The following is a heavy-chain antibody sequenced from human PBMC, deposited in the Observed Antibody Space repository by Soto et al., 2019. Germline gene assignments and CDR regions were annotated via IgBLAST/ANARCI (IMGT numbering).Heavy chain of an antibody. CDR2: ISGSGGST. CDR1: VFTFISYA. D-gene: IGHD5-12*01. J-gene: IGHJ4*02. V-gene: IGHV3-23*01. Sequence: PGWSLRLSCASSVFTFISYAMRWVRQAPGKGLEWVSAISGSGGSTYYADSVKGRFTISRDNSKNTLYLQMNSLRAEDTAVYYCAKKRGYDFDYWGQGTLVTVSS. CDR3: AKKRGYDFDY.